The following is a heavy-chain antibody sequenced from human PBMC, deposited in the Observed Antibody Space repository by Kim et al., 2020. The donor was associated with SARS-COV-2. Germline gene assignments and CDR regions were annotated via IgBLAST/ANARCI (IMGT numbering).Heavy chain of an antibody. V-gene: IGHV4-34*01. CDR3: ARNFWRGGSGSYYNGRYFDY. CDR2: INHSGST. CDR1: GGSFSGYY. J-gene: IGHJ4*02. D-gene: IGHD3-10*01. Sequence: SETLSLTCAVYGGSFSGYYWSWIRQPPGKGLEWIGEINHSGSTNYNPSLKSRVTISVDTSKNKFSLKLSSVTAADTAVYYCARNFWRGGSGSYYNGRYFDYWGQGTLVTVSS.